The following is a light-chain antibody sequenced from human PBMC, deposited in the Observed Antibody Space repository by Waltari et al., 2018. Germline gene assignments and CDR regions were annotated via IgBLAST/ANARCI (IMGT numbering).Light chain of an antibody. Sequence: QSALTQPASVSGSPGQSITISCTGTSSDVGGYNFVSWYQQHPGKVPKLMIYDVNKRPSWVSNRFSGSKSGNTASLTISGLQAEDEADYYCSSYTSSTSWVFGGGTKLTVL. V-gene: IGLV2-14*01. CDR3: SSYTSSTSWV. J-gene: IGLJ3*02. CDR2: DVN. CDR1: SSDVGGYNF.